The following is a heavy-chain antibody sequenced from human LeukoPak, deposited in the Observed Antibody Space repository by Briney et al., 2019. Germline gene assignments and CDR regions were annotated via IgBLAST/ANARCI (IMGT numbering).Heavy chain of an antibody. CDR1: GFTFSSYA. J-gene: IGHJ6*03. V-gene: IGHV3-23*01. Sequence: GGSLRLSCAASGFTFSSYAMSWVRQAPGKGLEWVSAISGSGGTTYYADSVKGRFTISRDNAKNSLYLQMNSLRAEDTAVYYCARSQDCSGGSCYSPRFYYYYYMDVWGKGTTVTVSS. CDR2: ISGSGGTT. CDR3: ARSQDCSGGSCYSPRFYYYYYMDV. D-gene: IGHD2-15*01.